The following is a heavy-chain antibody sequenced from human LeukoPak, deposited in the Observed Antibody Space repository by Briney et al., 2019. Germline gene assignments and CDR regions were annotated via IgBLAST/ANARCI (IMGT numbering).Heavy chain of an antibody. D-gene: IGHD1-14*01. V-gene: IGHV3-23*01. J-gene: IGHJ4*02. CDR3: ALNQYYFDY. CDR2: ISDGGDST. CDR1: GFTFSSEG. Sequence: GGSLRLSCAASGFTFSSEGMAWLRQAPGKGLEWVSSISDGGDSTYYADSVKGRFTISRDNSKNTLYLQMNSLRAEDTAVYYCALNQYYFDYWGQGTLVTVSS.